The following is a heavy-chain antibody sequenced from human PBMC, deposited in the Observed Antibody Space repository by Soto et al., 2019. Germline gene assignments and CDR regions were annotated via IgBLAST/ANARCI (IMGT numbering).Heavy chain of an antibody. CDR1: GFTFSNYA. D-gene: IGHD2-21*02. J-gene: IGHJ4*02. CDR3: ARPSYGGNSHFNY. V-gene: IGHV3-30-3*01. Sequence: QVQLVESGGGVVQPGRSLRLSCVASGFTFSNYAVHWVRQAPGKGLEWVTVLSEDGSATYYGDSVKGRFTISRDNPKNLVFLQMNSLRPEDTAVYYCARPSYGGNSHFNYWGQGTLVTVSS. CDR2: LSEDGSAT.